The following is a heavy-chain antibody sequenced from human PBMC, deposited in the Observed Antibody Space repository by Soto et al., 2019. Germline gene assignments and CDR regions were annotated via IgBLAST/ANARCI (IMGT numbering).Heavy chain of an antibody. J-gene: IGHJ6*02. V-gene: IGHV5-51*01. CDR3: ARGQDIVVVVAALLQDGMDV. CDR1: GYSFTTYW. Sequence: GESLKISCKASGYSFTTYWIGWVRQMPGKGLEWMGIIYPGDSDTKYSPSLQGQVSISADTSISTAYLQMNSLRDEDTAVYYCARGQDIVVVVAALLQDGMDVWGQGTTVTV. D-gene: IGHD2-15*01. CDR2: IYPGDSDT.